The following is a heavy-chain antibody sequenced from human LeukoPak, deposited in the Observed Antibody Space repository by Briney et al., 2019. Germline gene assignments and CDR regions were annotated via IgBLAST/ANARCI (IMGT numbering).Heavy chain of an antibody. J-gene: IGHJ4*02. CDR2: IYHSGST. V-gene: IGHV4-38-2*02. CDR3: ARDRSSCSGGSCTEVLDY. D-gene: IGHD2-15*01. CDR1: GYSISSGYY. Sequence: SETLSLTCTVSGYSISSGYYWGWIRQPPGKGLEWIGSIYHSGSTYYNPSLKSRVTISVDMSKNQFSLKLSSVTAADTAVYYCARDRSSCSGGSCTEVLDYWGQGTLVTVSS.